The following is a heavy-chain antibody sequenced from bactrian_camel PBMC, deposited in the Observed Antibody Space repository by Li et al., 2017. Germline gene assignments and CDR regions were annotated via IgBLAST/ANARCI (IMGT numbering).Heavy chain of an antibody. CDR1: GFPYRGYC. D-gene: IGHD7*01. Sequence: VQLVESGGGSAQAGGSLRLSWAASGFPYRGYCMGWFRQAPGKEREAVARIGNSVWYHDSVRGRFTISRDNAKNTLSLQMKSVKLEDAAMYYCAQYSDAWCRRPQNWGQGTQVTVS. CDR2: IGNSVWYH. V-gene: IGHV3S59*01. J-gene: IGHJ4*01. CDR3: AQYSDAWCRRPQN.